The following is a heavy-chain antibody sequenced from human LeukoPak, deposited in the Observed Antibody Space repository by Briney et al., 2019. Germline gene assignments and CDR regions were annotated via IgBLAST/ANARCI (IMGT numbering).Heavy chain of an antibody. CDR1: GGSISSSSYY. CDR3: GVGSGYDDY. CDR2: IYYSGST. Sequence: SETLSLTCTVSGGSISSSSYYWGWIRQPPGKGLEWIGGIYYSGSTYYNPSLKSRVTISVDTSKNQFSLKLSSVPAADTAAYYCGVGSGYDDYWGQGTLVTVSS. V-gene: IGHV4-39*01. D-gene: IGHD5-12*01. J-gene: IGHJ4*02.